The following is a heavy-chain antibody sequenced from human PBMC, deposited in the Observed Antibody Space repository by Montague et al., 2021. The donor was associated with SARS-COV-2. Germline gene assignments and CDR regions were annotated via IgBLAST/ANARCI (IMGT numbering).Heavy chain of an antibody. CDR2: IYHTGST. D-gene: IGHD5-24*01. Sequence: SETLSLTCAVSGYSISSSSWWGWIRQAPGRGLEWIGYIYHTGSTYYNPSLKSRVTMSVDKSNNLFSLELSSVTAVDTAVYYCAKSADHNYFLDSWGQGTPVTVSS. J-gene: IGHJ4*02. CDR3: AKSADHNYFLDS. CDR1: GYSISSSSW. V-gene: IGHV4-28*01.